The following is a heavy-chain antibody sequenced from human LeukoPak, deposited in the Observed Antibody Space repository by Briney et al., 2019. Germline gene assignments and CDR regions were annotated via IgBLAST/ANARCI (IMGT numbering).Heavy chain of an antibody. CDR1: GLTFNMYT. J-gene: IGHJ4*02. CDR3: ARDRRLQLWSPAGFDY. D-gene: IGHD5-18*01. V-gene: IGHV3-21*01. Sequence: PGGSLRLSCAASGLTFNMYTMNWLRQAPGKGLEWVSSISSSGVYIYYAGSVKGRFTISRDNAKNSLYLQMNSLRADDTAVYYCARDRRLQLWSPAGFDYWGQGTLVTASS. CDR2: ISSSGVYI.